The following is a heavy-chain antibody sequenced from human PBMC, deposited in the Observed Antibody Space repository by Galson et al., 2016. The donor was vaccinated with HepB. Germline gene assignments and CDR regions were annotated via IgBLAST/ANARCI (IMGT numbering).Heavy chain of an antibody. CDR3: ARGRWIMDV. D-gene: IGHD5-12*01. J-gene: IGHJ6*02. CDR1: GFTVSSNY. V-gene: IGHV3-33*08. Sequence: SLRLSCAASGFTVSSNYMSWVRQAPGKGLEWVALIYYDGSNKYYADSVKGRFTISRDNSYNTLYLQMNSLRAEDTAVYYCARGRWIMDVWGQGTTVTVSS. CDR2: IYYDGSNK.